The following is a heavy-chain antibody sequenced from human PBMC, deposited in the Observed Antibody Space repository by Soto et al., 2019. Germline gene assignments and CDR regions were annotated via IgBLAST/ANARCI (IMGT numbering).Heavy chain of an antibody. J-gene: IGHJ6*02. CDR1: GVTFSKCI. CDR3: AKVRYSSPMGYYYGMDV. D-gene: IGHD6-19*01. Sequence: QVQLEQSGGEVKKPGSSVKVSCKASGVTFSKCIMTWVRQAPGLGLEWVGGIIPIFGTANYAQKFQGRVTITADESTSTSYMEVSNLRSEDTAVYYCAKVRYSSPMGYYYGMDVWGQGTAVPVSS. V-gene: IGHV1-69*01. CDR2: IIPIFGTA.